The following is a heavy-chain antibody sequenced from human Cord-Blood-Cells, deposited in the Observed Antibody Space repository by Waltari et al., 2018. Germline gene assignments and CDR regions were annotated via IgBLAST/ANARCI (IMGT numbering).Heavy chain of an antibody. CDR1: GGSFSGYY. Sequence: QVQLQQWGAGLLKPSETLSLTCAVYGGSFSGYYWSWIRQPPGKGLEWIGEINHSGSTNYNPSLKSLATISVDTSKNQFSLKLSSVTAADTAVYYCARGAIAARLDAFDIWGQGTMVTVSS. CDR2: INHSGST. J-gene: IGHJ3*02. D-gene: IGHD6-6*01. CDR3: ARGAIAARLDAFDI. V-gene: IGHV4-34*01.